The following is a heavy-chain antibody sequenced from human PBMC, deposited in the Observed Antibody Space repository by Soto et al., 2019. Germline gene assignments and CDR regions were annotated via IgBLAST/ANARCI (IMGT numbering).Heavy chain of an antibody. CDR2: ISGIGHST. D-gene: IGHD5-12*01. J-gene: IGHJ4*02. CDR3: AKRIMATIGHFDS. Sequence: GGSLRLSCAASGFTFSSYAMSWVGQSPGKGLEWVSSISGIGHSTYYADSVKGRFTISRDNSKNTLFLQMSSLRAEDTAVYYCAKRIMATIGHFDSWGQGTLVTAPQ. V-gene: IGHV3-23*01. CDR1: GFTFSSYA.